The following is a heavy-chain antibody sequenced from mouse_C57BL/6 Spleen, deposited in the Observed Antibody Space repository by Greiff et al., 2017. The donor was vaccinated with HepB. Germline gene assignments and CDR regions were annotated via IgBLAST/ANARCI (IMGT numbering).Heavy chain of an antibody. CDR1: GYTFTDYE. V-gene: IGHV1-15*01. D-gene: IGHD1-1*01. CDR2: IDPETGGT. CDR3: TRRWYYYGRERYFDV. Sequence: VQLVESGAELVRPGASVTLSCKASGYTFTDYEMHWVKQTPVHGLEWIGAIDPETGGTAYNQKFKGKAILTADKSSSTAYMELRSLTSEDSAVYYCTRRWYYYGRERYFDVWGTGTTVTVSS. J-gene: IGHJ1*03.